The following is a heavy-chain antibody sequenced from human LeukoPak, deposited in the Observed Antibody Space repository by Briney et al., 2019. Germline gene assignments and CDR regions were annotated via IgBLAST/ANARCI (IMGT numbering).Heavy chain of an antibody. V-gene: IGHV1-18*01. CDR3: ARSRGSWPFDY. CDR1: GYSFTSYG. D-gene: IGHD2-15*01. CDR2: ISTYNGNT. J-gene: IGHJ4*02. Sequence: ASVKVSCKASGYSFTSYGISWVRQAPGQGLEWMGWISTYNGNTNYAQKVQGRVTMTTDTSTSTAYMELSSLRSEDTAVYYCARSRGSWPFDYWGQGTLVTVSS.